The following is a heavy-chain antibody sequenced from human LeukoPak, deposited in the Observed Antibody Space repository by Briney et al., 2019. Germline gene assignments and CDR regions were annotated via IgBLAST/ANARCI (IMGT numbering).Heavy chain of an antibody. V-gene: IGHV4-31*03. J-gene: IGHJ5*02. Sequence: SQTLSLTCTVSGGSISSGGYSWSWIRQHPGKGLEWIGYIYYSGSTYYNPSLKSRVTISVDTSKNQFSLKLSSVTAADTAVYYCARDPQTYYYDSSGYPTWGQGTLVTVSS. CDR1: GGSISSGGYS. CDR2: IYYSGST. D-gene: IGHD3-22*01. CDR3: ARDPQTYYYDSSGYPT.